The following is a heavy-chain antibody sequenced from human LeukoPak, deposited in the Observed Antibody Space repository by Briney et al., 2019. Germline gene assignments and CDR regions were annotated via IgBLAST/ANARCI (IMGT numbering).Heavy chain of an antibody. V-gene: IGHV4-59*12. Sequence: PSETLSLTCTVSGGSISSYYWSWIRQPPGKGLEWIGYIYYSGSTNYNPSLKSRVTISVDTSKNQFSLKLTSVTAADTAVYYCARPALNNDFWSGYYKPHLYYFDYWGQGTLVTVSS. CDR3: ARPALNNDFWSGYYKPHLYYFDY. CDR2: IYYSGST. J-gene: IGHJ4*02. D-gene: IGHD3-3*01. CDR1: GGSISSYY.